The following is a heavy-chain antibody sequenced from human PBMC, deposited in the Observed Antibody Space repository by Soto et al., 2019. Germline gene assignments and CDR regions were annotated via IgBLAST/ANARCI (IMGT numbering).Heavy chain of an antibody. Sequence: SETLSLTCTVSGGSISSGDYYWSWIRQPPGKGLEWIGYIYYSGSTYYNPSLKSRVTISVDTSKNQFSLKLSSVTAADTAVYYCARGSGTTWLDYWGQGTLVTVSS. CDR3: ARGSGTTWLDY. CDR1: GGSISSGDYY. V-gene: IGHV4-30-4*01. D-gene: IGHD1-7*01. CDR2: IYYSGST. J-gene: IGHJ4*02.